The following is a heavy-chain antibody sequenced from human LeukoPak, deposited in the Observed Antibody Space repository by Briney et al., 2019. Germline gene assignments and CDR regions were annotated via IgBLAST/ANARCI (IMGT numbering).Heavy chain of an antibody. CDR2: ISSNGGRT. CDR1: GFTFSWHA. D-gene: IGHD3-22*01. V-gene: IGHV3-64D*06. Sequence: GGSLRLSCSASGFTFSWHAMHWVRQAPGKGLEYVSAISSNGGRTYYADSVKGRFTISRDNSKNTLYLQMSSLRAEDTAVFYCVRTSSGYSPIWGQGTMVTVSS. J-gene: IGHJ3*02. CDR3: VRTSSGYSPI.